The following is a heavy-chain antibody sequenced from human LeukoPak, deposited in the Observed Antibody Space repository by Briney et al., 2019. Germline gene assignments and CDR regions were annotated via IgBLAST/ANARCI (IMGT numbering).Heavy chain of an antibody. Sequence: PSETLSLTCTVSGGSISSYYRSCTRQPPGKGLEWIGYIYYSESTNYNPSLKSRVTISVDTSKNQFSLKLSSVTAADTAVYYCARFPAPTWYNWNDQGNWFDPWGQGTLVTVSS. CDR3: ARFPAPTWYNWNDQGNWFDP. CDR2: IYYSEST. D-gene: IGHD1-20*01. V-gene: IGHV4-59*01. CDR1: GGSISSYY. J-gene: IGHJ5*02.